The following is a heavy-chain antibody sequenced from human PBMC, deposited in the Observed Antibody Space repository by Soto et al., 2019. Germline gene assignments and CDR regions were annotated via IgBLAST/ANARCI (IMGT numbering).Heavy chain of an antibody. CDR3: AREGVEDCSSTSCYFNP. CDR2: INPNSGGT. CDR1: GYTFTGYY. D-gene: IGHD2-2*01. J-gene: IGHJ5*02. V-gene: IGHV1-2*04. Sequence: ASVKVSCKASGYTFTGYYMHWVRQAPGQGLEWMGWINPNSGGTNYAQKFQGWVTMTRDTSISTAYMELSRLRSDDTAVYYCAREGVEDCSSTSCYFNPWGQGTLVTVSS.